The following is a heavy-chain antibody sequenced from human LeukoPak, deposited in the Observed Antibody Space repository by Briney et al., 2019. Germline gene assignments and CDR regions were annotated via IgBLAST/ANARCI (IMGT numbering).Heavy chain of an antibody. CDR2: ISESGTGT. D-gene: IGHD5-18*01. V-gene: IGHV3-23*01. CDR1: GFTFSSYG. Sequence: GGSLRLSCAASGFTFSSYGMPWVRQAPGKGLQWVSAISESGTGTYYAEAVKGRFTISRDNSKNTLSLQMNGLTAEDTAIYYCAKDIAQGYTYGSIEQDYWGQGTLVTVSS. J-gene: IGHJ4*02. CDR3: AKDIAQGYTYGSIEQDY.